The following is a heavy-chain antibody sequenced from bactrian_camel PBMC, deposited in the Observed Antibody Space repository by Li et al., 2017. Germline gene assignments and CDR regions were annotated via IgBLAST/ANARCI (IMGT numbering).Heavy chain of an antibody. CDR2: IDSTGCT. D-gene: IGHD6*01. V-gene: IGHV3S53*01. J-gene: IGHJ7*01. CDR1: GETPNSAA. Sequence: HVQLVESGGGSVQAGGSLRLSCAASGETPNSAAMGWFRQAPGKEREGVAAIDSTGCTSYADSAKGRFTISKDNAKNVLYLQMNSLKPGDTAMYYCAAAWRYGGRCPRTDYEMEYWGKGTQVTVS.